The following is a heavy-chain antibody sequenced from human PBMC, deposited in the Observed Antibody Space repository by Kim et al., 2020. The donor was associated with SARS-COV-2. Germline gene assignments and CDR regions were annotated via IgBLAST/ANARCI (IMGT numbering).Heavy chain of an antibody. Sequence: GGSLRLSCAASGFTFTDHYIFWVRQAPGEGPELISYISGSGSSTYYADSVKGRFTISRDNAENSVYLQMNNLRVGDTAMYYCARDQGGENYYYNGMDVWGQGTTVTVSS. D-gene: IGHD3-10*01. CDR2: ISGSGSST. V-gene: IGHV3-11*01. J-gene: IGHJ6*02. CDR3: ARDQGGENYYYNGMDV. CDR1: GFTFTDHY.